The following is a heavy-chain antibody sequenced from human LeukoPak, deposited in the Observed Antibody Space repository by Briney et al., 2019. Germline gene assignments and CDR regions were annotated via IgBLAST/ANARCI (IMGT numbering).Heavy chain of an antibody. J-gene: IGHJ5*02. V-gene: IGHV3-48*03. D-gene: IGHD6-19*01. Sequence: GGSLRLSCAASGFTFSSYEMNWVRQAPGKGLEWISYISSIGSTIYYADSVKGRFITSRDNAKISLFLQVNSLRAEDTAVYYCAGDGSSGWSAPGSNRNWFDPWGQGTLVTVSS. CDR2: ISSIGSTI. CDR3: AGDGSSGWSAPGSNRNWFDP. CDR1: GFTFSSYE.